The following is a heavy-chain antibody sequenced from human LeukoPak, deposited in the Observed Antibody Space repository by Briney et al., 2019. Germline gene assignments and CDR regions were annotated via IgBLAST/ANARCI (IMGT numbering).Heavy chain of an antibody. CDR3: AKRGTVTTFGHCDY. J-gene: IGHJ4*02. V-gene: IGHV3-23*01. CDR1: GFTFSSYG. CDR2: ITGSGGST. Sequence: PGGSLRLSCAASGFTFSSYGMSWVRQAPGKGLEWVSSITGSGGSTYYADSVKGRFTISRDNSKTTVYLQMNSLRAEDTAVYYCAKRGTVTTFGHCDYWGQGTLVTVSS. D-gene: IGHD4-17*01.